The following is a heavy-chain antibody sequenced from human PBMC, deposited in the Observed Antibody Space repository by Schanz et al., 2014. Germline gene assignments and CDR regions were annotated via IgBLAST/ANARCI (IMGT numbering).Heavy chain of an antibody. D-gene: IGHD3-3*02. V-gene: IGHV1-2*06. Sequence: QVQLVQSGAEVKKPGASVKVSCTASGHPFTAYYMHWVRQAPGQGLEWMGRISPNSGDTHSAQKFQGRVTMTWDRSISTANMELSRLRSDDTAVYYCARENKDYDSILNKFFHYGLDLWGQGTTVTVSS. CDR2: ISPNSGDT. J-gene: IGHJ6*02. CDR1: GHPFTAYY. CDR3: ARENKDYDSILNKFFHYGLDL.